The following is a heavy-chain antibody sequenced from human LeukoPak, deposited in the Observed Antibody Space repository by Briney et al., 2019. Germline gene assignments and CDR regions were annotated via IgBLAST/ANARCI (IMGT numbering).Heavy chain of an antibody. V-gene: IGHV4-4*07. J-gene: IGHJ5*02. CDR3: ARDSCSSTSCYNNWFDP. CDR1: GGSISSYY. D-gene: IGHD2-2*02. Sequence: SEALSLTCTVSGGSISSYYWSWIRQPAGKGLEWIGRFYTSGSTNYNPSLKSRVTMSVDKSKNQFSLKLNSVTAADTAVYYCARDSCSSTSCYNNWFDPWGQGTLVTVSS. CDR2: FYTSGST.